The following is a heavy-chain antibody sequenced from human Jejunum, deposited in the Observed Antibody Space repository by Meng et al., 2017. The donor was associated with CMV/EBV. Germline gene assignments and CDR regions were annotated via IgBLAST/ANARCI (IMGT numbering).Heavy chain of an antibody. Sequence: TIGMGVGCIRQPPGKALECLALIYWDDDERYSPSLKSRLTITKDTSKNQVVLTMTNMDPVDTATYYCAHLSRYCSGGNCYSRWFDPWGQGTLVTVSS. CDR3: AHLSRYCSGGNCYSRWFDP. J-gene: IGHJ5*02. V-gene: IGHV2-5*02. CDR1: TIGMG. D-gene: IGHD2-15*01. CDR2: IYWDDDE.